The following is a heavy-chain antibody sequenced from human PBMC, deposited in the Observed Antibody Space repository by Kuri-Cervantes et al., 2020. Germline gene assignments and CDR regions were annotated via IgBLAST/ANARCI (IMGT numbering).Heavy chain of an antibody. CDR2: IIPIFGTA. V-gene: IGHV1-69*05. J-gene: IGHJ5*02. CDR3: ARDLALSTYWFDL. Sequence: SVKVSCKASGGTFSSYAISWVRQAPGQGLEWMGGIIPIFGTANYAQKFQGRVTITTDESTSTAYMELSSLRSDDTAMFYCARDLALSTYWFDLWGQGTLVTVSS. CDR1: GGTFSSYA.